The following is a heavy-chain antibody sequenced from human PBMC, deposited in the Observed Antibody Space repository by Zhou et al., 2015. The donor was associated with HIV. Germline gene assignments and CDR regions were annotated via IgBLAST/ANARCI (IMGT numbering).Heavy chain of an antibody. CDR2: ISGHNGSS. V-gene: IGHV1-18*01. CDR1: GYSFISYG. CDR3: ARQTGSTSYKWAKLDY. J-gene: IGHJ4*02. D-gene: IGHD3-9*01. Sequence: QVQLLQSGGDVKKPGASVKLSCQASGYSFISYGMSWVRQAPGQGLEWMGWISGHNGSSAYAPKFQGRVSMTTDRPTKTVYMEIMTLKSDDTAVYYCARQTGSTSYKWAKLDYWGQGVLVTVSS.